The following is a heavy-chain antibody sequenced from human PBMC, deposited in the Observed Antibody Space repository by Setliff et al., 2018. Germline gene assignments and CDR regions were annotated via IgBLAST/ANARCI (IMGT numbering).Heavy chain of an antibody. CDR2: ISSSSSYI. D-gene: IGHD5-18*01. CDR3: ARAADSYGPPRSCMDV. J-gene: IGHJ6*03. V-gene: IGHV3-21*01. CDR1: GFTFSSYS. Sequence: PGGSLRLSCAASGFTFSSYSLNWVRQAPGKGLEWVSSISSSSSYIYYADSVQGRFTISRDNAKNSLYLQMNSLRAEDTAVYYCARAADSYGPPRSCMDVWGKGTPVTVSS.